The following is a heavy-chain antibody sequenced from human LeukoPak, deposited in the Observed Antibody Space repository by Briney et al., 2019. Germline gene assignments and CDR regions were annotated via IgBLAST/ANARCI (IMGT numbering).Heavy chain of an antibody. CDR3: AKPYCGRTSCPGHY. Sequence: PGGSLRLSCAASGFTFSSYGMSWVRQAPGKGLEWVSAISGSGGSAYYADSVKGRFTVSRDNSKNTFYLQMNSLRADDTAVYYCAKPYCGRTSCPGHYWGQGTLVTVSS. J-gene: IGHJ4*02. D-gene: IGHD2-2*01. CDR1: GFTFSSYG. CDR2: ISGSGGSA. V-gene: IGHV3-23*01.